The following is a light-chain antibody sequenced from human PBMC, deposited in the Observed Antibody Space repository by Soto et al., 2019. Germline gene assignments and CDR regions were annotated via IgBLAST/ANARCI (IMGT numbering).Light chain of an antibody. CDR1: QSVTSNY. V-gene: IGKV3-20*01. Sequence: EVELTQSPGTLSLSPGDTATLSCGASQSVTSNYLAWYQQKAGQPPRLLIYGASTRASGIPDRFSGSGSGTGFTLTIDRLEPEDFAVYYCQQYGTSPQTFGRGTKVEIK. CDR2: GAS. CDR3: QQYGTSPQT. J-gene: IGKJ1*01.